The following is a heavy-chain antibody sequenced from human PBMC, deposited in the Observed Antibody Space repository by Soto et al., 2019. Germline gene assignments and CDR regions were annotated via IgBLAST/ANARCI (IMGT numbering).Heavy chain of an antibody. CDR3: AREPDSSGWYYYYYGMDV. Sequence: GASVKVSCKASGDTFSSYAISWVRQAPGQGLEWMGGIIPPFTSANYAQKFQGRVTITADKSTTTAYMELSSLRSEDTAVYYCAREPDSSGWYYYYYGMDVWGQGTTATVSS. V-gene: IGHV1-69*06. D-gene: IGHD3-22*01. CDR1: GDTFSSYA. CDR2: IIPPFTSA. J-gene: IGHJ6*02.